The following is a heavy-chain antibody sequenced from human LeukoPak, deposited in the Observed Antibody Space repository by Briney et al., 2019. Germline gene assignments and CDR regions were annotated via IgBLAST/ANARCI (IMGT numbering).Heavy chain of an antibody. CDR1: GGSISSYY. Sequence: KPSETLSLTCTVSGGSISSYYWSWIRQPPGKGLEWIGYIYYSGSTNYNPSLKSRVTISVDTSKNQFSLKLSSVTAADTAVYYCAGLSRIYYFDYWGQGTLVTVSS. CDR2: IYYSGST. CDR3: AGLSRIYYFDY. J-gene: IGHJ4*02. D-gene: IGHD1-14*01. V-gene: IGHV4-59*08.